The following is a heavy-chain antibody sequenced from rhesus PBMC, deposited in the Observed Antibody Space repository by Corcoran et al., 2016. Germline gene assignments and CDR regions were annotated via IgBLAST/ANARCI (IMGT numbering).Heavy chain of an antibody. J-gene: IGHJ4*01. V-gene: IGHV4S10*01. CDR1: GGSISDSYR. Sequence: QVQLQESGPGVVKPSETLSLTCAVSGGSISDSYRWSWIRQPPGKGLDVIGYNYGSSTSTNYNPSLKRRVPISKDPSKNQFSLKLSSVTAADTAVYYCARGSSDWSVDYWGQGVLVTVSS. CDR2: NYGSSTST. CDR3: ARGSSDWSVDY. D-gene: IGHD6S26*01.